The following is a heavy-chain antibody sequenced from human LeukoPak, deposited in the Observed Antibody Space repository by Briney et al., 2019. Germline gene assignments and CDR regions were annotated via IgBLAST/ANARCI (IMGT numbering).Heavy chain of an antibody. CDR1: GFTFSSYG. Sequence: GGSLRLSCAASGFTFSSYGMHWVRQAPGKGLEGVAFIRYDGSNKYYADSVKGRFTIYRENYKNRLYLQMNSLRAEDTAVYYCAKDKPGGYYYDSSGYYFPDYWGQGTLVTVSS. J-gene: IGHJ4*02. CDR2: IRYDGSNK. D-gene: IGHD3-22*01. CDR3: AKDKPGGYYYDSSGYYFPDY. V-gene: IGHV3-30*02.